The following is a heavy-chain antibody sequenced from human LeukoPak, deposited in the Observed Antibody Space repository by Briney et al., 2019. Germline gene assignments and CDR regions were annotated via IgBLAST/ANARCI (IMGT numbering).Heavy chain of an antibody. J-gene: IGHJ4*02. CDR3: ARDAPIDYYDSSGYTPPTYYFDY. CDR1: LYTFTTYY. D-gene: IGHD3-22*01. Sequence: VSVTVSFEASLYTFTTYYMHWVRQAPGQGREWMGIINPSGGSTSYAQKFQGRVTMTRDTSTSTVYMELSSLRSEDTAVYYCARDAPIDYYDSSGYTPPTYYFDYWGQGTLVTVSS. CDR2: INPSGGST. V-gene: IGHV1-46*01.